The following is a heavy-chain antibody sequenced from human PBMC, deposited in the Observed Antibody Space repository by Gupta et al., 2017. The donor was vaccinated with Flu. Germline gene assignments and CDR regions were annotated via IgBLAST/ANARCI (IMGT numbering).Heavy chain of an antibody. D-gene: IGHD1-1*01. Sequence: VPQAQGKGLEWCAVIVSGATTRYADSLRGRFTISTDSIKNTLYLPMNTLTVEDTAVYYCARDDDREPASLFWGQGVLVTVSS. J-gene: IGHJ4*02. CDR3: ARDDDREPASLF. V-gene: IGHV3-53*01. CDR2: IVSGATT.